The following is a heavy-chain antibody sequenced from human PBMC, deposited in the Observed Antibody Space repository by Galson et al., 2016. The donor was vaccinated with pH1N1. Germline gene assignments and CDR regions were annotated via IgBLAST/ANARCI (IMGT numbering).Heavy chain of an antibody. CDR1: GFIFNEYV. V-gene: IGHV3-20*04. CDR2: TLWNGRST. J-gene: IGHJ3*01. CDR3: VRKAYGDAFDS. Sequence: SLRLSCAASGFIFNEYVMVWVRQAPGKGLEWVSDTLWNGRSTNYGESVRGRFTVSRHNAKKSLFLQMDSLRVEDTAFYYCVRKAYGDAFDSWGQGTLVIVSS. D-gene: IGHD2-8*01.